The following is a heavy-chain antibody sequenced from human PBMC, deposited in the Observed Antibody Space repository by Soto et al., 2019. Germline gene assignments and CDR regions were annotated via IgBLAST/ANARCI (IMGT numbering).Heavy chain of an antibody. V-gene: IGHV1-8*01. J-gene: IGHJ5*02. Sequence: QVQLVQSGAEVKKPGASVKVSCKASGYTFTSYDINWVRQATGQGPEWMGWMNPDSGHTGYARKFRGRVSMTRNTSISTAYMELSSLRSDDTAIYYCARDRVRYSSSNYFEPWGRGTLVTVSS. CDR3: ARDRVRYSSSNYFEP. D-gene: IGHD6-6*01. CDR2: MNPDSGHT. CDR1: GYTFTSYD.